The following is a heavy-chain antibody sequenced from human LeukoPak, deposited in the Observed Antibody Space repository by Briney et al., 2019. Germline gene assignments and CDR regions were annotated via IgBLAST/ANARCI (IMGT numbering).Heavy chain of an antibody. D-gene: IGHD3-22*01. J-gene: IGHJ5*02. CDR3: AREAVLIRYYYDSSGYVGFWFDP. Sequence: ASVKVSCKASGGTFSSYAISWVRQAPGQGLKWMGGIIPIFGTANYAQKFQGRVTITTDESTSTAYMELSSLRSEDTAVYYCAREAVLIRYYYDSSGYVGFWFDPWGQGTLVTVSS. CDR2: IIPIFGTA. V-gene: IGHV1-69*05. CDR1: GGTFSSYA.